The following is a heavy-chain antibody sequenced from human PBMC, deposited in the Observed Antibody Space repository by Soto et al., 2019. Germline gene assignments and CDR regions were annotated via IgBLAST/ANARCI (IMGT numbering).Heavy chain of an antibody. D-gene: IGHD3-3*01. CDR1: GFTFSSYA. J-gene: IGHJ4*02. CDR3: AKVGNFWSGYGIDY. V-gene: IGHV3-23*01. CDR2: ISGSGGST. Sequence: GGSLRLSCAASGFTFSSYAMSWVRQAPGKGLEWVSAISGSGGSTYYADSVKGRFTISRDNSKNTLYLQMNSLRAEDTAVYYCAKVGNFWSGYGIDYWGQGTLVTVS.